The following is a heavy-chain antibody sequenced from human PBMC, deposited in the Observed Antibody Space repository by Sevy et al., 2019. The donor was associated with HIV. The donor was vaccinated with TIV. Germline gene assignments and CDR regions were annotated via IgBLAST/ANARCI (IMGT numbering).Heavy chain of an antibody. Sequence: GGSLRLSCAASGFAINSYSLYWVRQPPGKGLEWVAAISYDGSYKYYADSVKGRFTTSRDNSKNTLYLQMNSLRTEDTAVYYCARDAAEGPYSSSWYSNWLDPWGQGTLVTVSS. V-gene: IGHV3-30*04. CDR3: ARDAAEGPYSSSWYSNWLDP. J-gene: IGHJ5*02. CDR2: ISYDGSYK. D-gene: IGHD6-13*01. CDR1: GFAINSYS.